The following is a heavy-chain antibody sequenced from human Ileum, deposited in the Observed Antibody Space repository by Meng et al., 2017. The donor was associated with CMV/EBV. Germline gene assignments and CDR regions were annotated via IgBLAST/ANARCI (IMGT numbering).Heavy chain of an antibody. Sequence: SETLSLTCAVPDISIRSSHWWSWVRQPPGKGLEWIAEISPTESTNYNPSLKSRVTISVDRSKNQISLKVISVTAADTAVYYCARGRCTRTSCYTGAFDTWGQGTRVTVSS. CDR2: ISPTEST. CDR3: ARGRCTRTSCYTGAFDT. CDR1: DISIRSSHW. V-gene: IGHV4-4*02. D-gene: IGHD2-2*02. J-gene: IGHJ4*02.